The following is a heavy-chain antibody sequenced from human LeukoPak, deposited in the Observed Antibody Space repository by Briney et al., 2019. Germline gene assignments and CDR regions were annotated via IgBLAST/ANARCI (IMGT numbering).Heavy chain of an antibody. J-gene: IGHJ4*02. CDR2: ISSSSSTI. V-gene: IGHV3-48*04. CDR3: ARDSLTRGVNYLDY. CDR1: GFTFSSYS. D-gene: IGHD3-10*01. Sequence: PGGSLRLSCAASGFTFSSYSMNWVRQAPGKGLEWVSYISSSSSTIYYADSVKGRFTISRDNAKNSLYLQLNSLRAEDTAVYYCARDSLTRGVNYLDYWGQGTLVTVSS.